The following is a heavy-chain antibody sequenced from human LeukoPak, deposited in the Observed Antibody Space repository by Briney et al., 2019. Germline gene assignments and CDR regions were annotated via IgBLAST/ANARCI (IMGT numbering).Heavy chain of an antibody. D-gene: IGHD3-10*01. CDR1: GGTFSSYA. Sequence: SVKVSCKASGGTFSSYAISWVRQAPGQGLEWMGRIIPILGIANYAQKFQGRVTITADKSTSTAYMELSSLRSEDTAVYYCARVLSYYYGSGPKRPQDERAYGMDVWGQGTTVTVSS. CDR3: ARVLSYYYGSGPKRPQDERAYGMDV. J-gene: IGHJ6*02. CDR2: IIPILGIA. V-gene: IGHV1-69*04.